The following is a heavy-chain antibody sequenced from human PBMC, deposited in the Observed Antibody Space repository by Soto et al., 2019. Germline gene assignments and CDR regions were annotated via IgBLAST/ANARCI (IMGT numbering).Heavy chain of an antibody. CDR3: ARATAIGYYFDY. CDR1: GGSISSGGYS. D-gene: IGHD2-21*02. CDR2: IYHSGST. J-gene: IGHJ4*02. V-gene: IGHV4-30-2*01. Sequence: PSVTLSLTCAVSGGSISSGGYSWSWIRQPPGKGLEWIGYIYHSGSTYYNPSLKSRVTISVDRSKNQFSLKLSSVTAADTAVYYCARATAIGYYFDYWGQGTLVTVSS.